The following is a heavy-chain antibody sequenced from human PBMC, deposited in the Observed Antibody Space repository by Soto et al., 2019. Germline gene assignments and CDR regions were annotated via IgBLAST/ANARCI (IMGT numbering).Heavy chain of an antibody. CDR1: GFTFDDYA. Sequence: SLRLSCAASGFTFDDYAMHWVRQAPGKGLEWVSGISWNSGSIGYADSVKGRFTISRDNAKNSLYLQMNSLRAEDTALYYCAKDIGNSGSYYDAFDIWGQGTMVTVSS. D-gene: IGHD1-26*01. CDR2: ISWNSGSI. V-gene: IGHV3-9*01. CDR3: AKDIGNSGSYYDAFDI. J-gene: IGHJ3*02.